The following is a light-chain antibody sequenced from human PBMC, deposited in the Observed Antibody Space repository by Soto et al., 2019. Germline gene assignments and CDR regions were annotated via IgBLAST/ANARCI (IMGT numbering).Light chain of an antibody. Sequence: EIVMTQSPATLSVSPGERATLSCRASQSVSNNLAGYQQKPGQAPSLLIYGASTRATGIPARFSGSGSGTEFTLTISSLQSEDFALYYCQQCNDWPRTFGQGTKVEIK. CDR3: QQCNDWPRT. J-gene: IGKJ1*01. V-gene: IGKV3-15*01. CDR2: GAS. CDR1: QSVSNN.